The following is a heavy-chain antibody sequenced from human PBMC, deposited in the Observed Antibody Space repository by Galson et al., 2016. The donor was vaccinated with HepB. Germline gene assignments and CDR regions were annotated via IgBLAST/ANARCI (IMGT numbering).Heavy chain of an antibody. V-gene: IGHV4-4*02. CDR1: GGSISSNNW. D-gene: IGHD3-10*01. CDR2: IYHSGTT. Sequence: SETLSLTCAVSGGSISSNNWWSWVRQPPGKGLEWIGEIYHSGTTDYNPSLKSRVTISVDKSKNQFSLKLRSVTAADTAVYYWARDRTIMVQGVIRFEPWGQGTLVTVSS. J-gene: IGHJ5*02. CDR3: ARDRTIMVQGVIRFEP.